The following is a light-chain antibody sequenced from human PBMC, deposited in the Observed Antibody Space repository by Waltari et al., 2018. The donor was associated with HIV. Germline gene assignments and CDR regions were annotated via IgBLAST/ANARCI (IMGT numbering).Light chain of an antibody. CDR1: SSDIDGYHY. CDR3: SSYTSSSTKV. J-gene: IGLJ2*01. V-gene: IGLV2-14*03. Sequence: QSALTQPASVSGSPGQSITISCTGTSSDIDGYHYVSWYQQHPGKAPKLMIYDVSNRPSGHSNRFSGSKSGTTASLTISGLQADDEADYYCSSYTSSSTKVFGGGTKLTVL. CDR2: DVS.